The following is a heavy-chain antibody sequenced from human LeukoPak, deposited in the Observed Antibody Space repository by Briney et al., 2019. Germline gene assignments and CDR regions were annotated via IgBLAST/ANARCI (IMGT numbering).Heavy chain of an antibody. CDR3: ARDPGGWSFDS. CDR1: GFTFSSNG. V-gene: IGHV3-33*01. J-gene: IGHJ4*02. D-gene: IGHD1-14*01. Sequence: GGSLRLSCAASGFTFSSNGMHWVRQAPGKGLEWVAFIWYDGSNKYYADSVKGRFVISRDNSKNTLYLQMNSLRAEDTALYYCARDPGGWSFDSWGQGTLVTVSS. CDR2: IWYDGSNK.